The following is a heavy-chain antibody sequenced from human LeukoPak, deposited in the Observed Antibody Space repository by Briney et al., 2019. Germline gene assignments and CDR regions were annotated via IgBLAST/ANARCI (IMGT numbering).Heavy chain of an antibody. CDR1: GFTFSRYE. D-gene: IGHD2-21*02. CDR3: ARDGGVCIAETHHDAFDI. V-gene: IGHV3-48*03. J-gene: IGHJ3*02. CDR2: INSGSTM. Sequence: GGSLRLSCAASGFTFSRYEMNWVRQAPGKGLEWVAYINSGSTMYYADSVKGRFTISRDNDRDSLYLQMNSLRAEDTAVYYCARDGGVCIAETHHDAFDIWGQGTMVTVSS.